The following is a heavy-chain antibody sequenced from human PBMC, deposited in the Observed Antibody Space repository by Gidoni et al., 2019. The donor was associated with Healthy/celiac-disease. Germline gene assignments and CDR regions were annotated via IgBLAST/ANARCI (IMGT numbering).Heavy chain of an antibody. CDR1: GGSISSSSYY. V-gene: IGHV4-39*01. CDR2: FYYSGSP. CDR3: ATIVPAAITHDAFDI. J-gene: IGHJ3*02. D-gene: IGHD2-2*01. Sequence: QLQLQESGPGLVKPSETLSLTCTVSGGSISSSSYYWGWIRPPPGKGLEWIGSFYYSGSPYYNPSLKSRVTISVDTSKNQFSLKLSSVTAADTAVYYCATIVPAAITHDAFDIWGQGTMVTVSS.